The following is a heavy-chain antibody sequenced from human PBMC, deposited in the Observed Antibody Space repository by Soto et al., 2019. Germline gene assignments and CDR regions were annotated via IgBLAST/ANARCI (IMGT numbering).Heavy chain of an antibody. CDR2: IYSSGTT. J-gene: IGHJ4*02. Sequence: LSLTCSVSGGSINSYWWSWIRQPAGKGLEWIGRIYSSGTTDYNPSLNSRATLSVETSKNQFSLKLSSVTAADTAVYYCARDIGSYAYGEGYWGQGIQVTVSS. V-gene: IGHV4-4*07. CDR1: GGSINSYW. D-gene: IGHD3-10*01. CDR3: ARDIGSYAYGEGY.